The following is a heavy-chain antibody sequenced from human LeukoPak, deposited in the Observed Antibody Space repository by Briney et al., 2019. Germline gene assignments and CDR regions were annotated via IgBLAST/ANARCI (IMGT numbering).Heavy chain of an antibody. Sequence: SETLSLTCTVSGGSISSYYWSWIRQPPGKGLEWIGYIYYSGSTNYNPSLKSRVAISVDTSKNQFSLKLSSVTAADTAVYYCARATQHLRYFDWLPTDWGQGTLVTVSS. V-gene: IGHV4-59*08. D-gene: IGHD3-9*01. J-gene: IGHJ4*02. CDR3: ARATQHLRYFDWLPTD. CDR2: IYYSGST. CDR1: GGSISSYY.